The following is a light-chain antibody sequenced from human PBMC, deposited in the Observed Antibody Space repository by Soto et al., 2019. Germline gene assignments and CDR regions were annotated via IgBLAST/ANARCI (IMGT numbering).Light chain of an antibody. Sequence: SALTQTPSASGTPGQRVTISCSGSSSNIGSNYVYWYQQLPGTAPKLLIHRNNQRPSGVPDRFSGSKSGTSASLAISGLRSEDEADYYCAAWDDSLSGRYVFGTGTKLTVL. CDR1: SSNIGSNY. CDR2: RNN. J-gene: IGLJ1*01. CDR3: AAWDDSLSGRYV. V-gene: IGLV1-47*01.